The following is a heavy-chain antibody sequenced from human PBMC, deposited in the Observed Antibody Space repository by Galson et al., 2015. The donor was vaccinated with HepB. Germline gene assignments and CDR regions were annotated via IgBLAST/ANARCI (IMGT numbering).Heavy chain of an antibody. CDR3: ARGRGWPQPLFFDY. D-gene: IGHD5-24*01. Sequence: SLRLSCAASGFTFSSYSMNWVRQAPGKGLEWVSSISSSSSYIYYADSVKGRFTISRDNAKNSLYLQMNSLRAEDTAVYYCARGRGWPQPLFFDYWGQGTLVTVSS. J-gene: IGHJ4*02. V-gene: IGHV3-21*01. CDR1: GFTFSSYS. CDR2: ISSSSSYI.